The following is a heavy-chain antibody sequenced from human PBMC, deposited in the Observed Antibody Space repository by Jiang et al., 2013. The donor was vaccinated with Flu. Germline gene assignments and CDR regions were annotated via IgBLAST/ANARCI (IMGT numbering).Heavy chain of an antibody. CDR1: GYSFTNYW. V-gene: IGHV5-51*01. J-gene: IGHJ5*02. D-gene: IGHD3-10*01. CDR2: IYPGDSDT. Sequence: GAEVRKPGESLKISCKGSGYSFTNYWIAWVRQMPGKGLEWMGIIYPGDSDTRYSPSFQGQVTISADKSISTAYLQWSSLKASDTAMYYCARRGSRGSGSYFWFDPWGQGTLVTVSS. CDR3: ARRGSRGSGSYFWFDP.